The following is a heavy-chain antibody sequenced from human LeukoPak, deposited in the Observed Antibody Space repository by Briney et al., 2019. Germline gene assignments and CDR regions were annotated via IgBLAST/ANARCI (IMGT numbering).Heavy chain of an antibody. J-gene: IGHJ4*02. V-gene: IGHV3-21*01. CDR3: AKELARGNGDAPFGN. CDR2: ISSGSSYI. D-gene: IGHD4-17*01. CDR1: GFTFSAYS. Sequence: PGGSLRLSCAASGFTFSAYSMNWVRQAPGEGLEWVSSISSGSSYIYYADSVKGRFTISRDNAKNSLYLQMSSLRGEDTAVYYCAKELARGNGDAPFGNWGQGTLVTVSS.